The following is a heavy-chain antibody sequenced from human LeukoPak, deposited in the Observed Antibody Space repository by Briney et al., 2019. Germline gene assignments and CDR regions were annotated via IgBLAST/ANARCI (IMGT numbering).Heavy chain of an antibody. J-gene: IGHJ4*02. V-gene: IGHV4-4*02. Sequence: PSGTLSLTCAVSGDSISSSNWWSWVRQPPGKGLEWIGEIYHSGSTNYNPSLKSRVTISVDKSKNQFSLKLSSVTAADTAVYYCAREGGFYDSGSQYTDLSNFDFWGQGTLVTV. CDR3: AREGGFYDSGSQYTDLSNFDF. D-gene: IGHD3-10*01. CDR1: GDSISSSNW. CDR2: IYHSGST.